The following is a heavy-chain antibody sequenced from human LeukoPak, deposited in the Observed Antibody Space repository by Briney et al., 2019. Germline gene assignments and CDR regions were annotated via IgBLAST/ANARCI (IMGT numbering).Heavy chain of an antibody. J-gene: IGHJ4*02. CDR2: ISSSSSYI. V-gene: IGHV3-21*01. Sequence: GPLRLSCAASGFTFSSYSMNWVRQAPGKGLEWVSSISSSSSYIYYADSVKGRFTISRDNAKNSLYLQMNSPRAEDTAVYYCARDLRGYSYGPDYWGQGTLVTVSS. CDR1: GFTFSSYS. D-gene: IGHD5-18*01. CDR3: ARDLRGYSYGPDY.